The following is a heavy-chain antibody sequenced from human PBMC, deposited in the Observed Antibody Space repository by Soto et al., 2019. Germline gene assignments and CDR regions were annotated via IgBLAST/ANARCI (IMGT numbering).Heavy chain of an antibody. J-gene: IGHJ4*02. Sequence: ASVKVSCKASRYTFTNYGLTWVRQAPGQGLEWMGWISAYNGNTNYAQNFQDRVTMTTDTPTSTAYMELRSLRSDDTAVYYCARGVRLPIDYWGQGTLVTVSS. CDR2: ISAYNGNT. D-gene: IGHD2-15*01. V-gene: IGHV1-18*04. CDR3: ARGVRLPIDY. CDR1: RYTFTNYG.